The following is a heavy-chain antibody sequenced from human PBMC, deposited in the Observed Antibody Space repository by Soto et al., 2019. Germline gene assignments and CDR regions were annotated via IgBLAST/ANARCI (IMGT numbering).Heavy chain of an antibody. CDR3: ARVRRSSGYYYGY. J-gene: IGHJ4*02. CDR1: GYTFTSYY. D-gene: IGHD3-22*01. V-gene: IGHV1-46*01. Sequence: QVHLVQSGAEVKKPGASVKVSCKASGYTFTSYYMHWVRQAPGQGLEWMGIINPSGGSTSYAQKVQGRVTMTRDTSTSTVSVELSSLRSEDTAVYYCARVRRSSGYYYGYWGQGTPVTVSS. CDR2: INPSGGST.